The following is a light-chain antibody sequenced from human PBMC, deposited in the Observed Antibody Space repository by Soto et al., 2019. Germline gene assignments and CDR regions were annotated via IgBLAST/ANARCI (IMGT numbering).Light chain of an antibody. CDR1: QSIRSC. CDR2: AAS. V-gene: IGKV1-39*01. CDR3: QQSYSTPFT. Sequence: DIQMTQSPSSLSASVGDRVTITCRASQSIRSCLNWYQQKPGKAPKLLIYAASSLQSRVPSRFSGSGSGTDFTLTISSLQPEDFATYYCQQSYSTPFTFGPGTKVDIK. J-gene: IGKJ3*01.